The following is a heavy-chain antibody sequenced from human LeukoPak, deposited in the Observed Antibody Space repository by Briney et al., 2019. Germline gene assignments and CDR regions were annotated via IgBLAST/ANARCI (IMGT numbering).Heavy chain of an antibody. V-gene: IGHV4-61*05. CDR3: ARVQGVVRGAYYFDY. Sequence: SETLSLTCTVSGGSISSSSYYWGWIRQPPGKGLEWIGYIYYSGSTNYNPSLKSRVTISVDTSKNQFSLKLSSVTAADTAVYYCARVQGVVRGAYYFDYWGQGTLVTVSS. J-gene: IGHJ4*02. CDR2: IYYSGST. CDR1: GGSISSSSYY. D-gene: IGHD3-10*01.